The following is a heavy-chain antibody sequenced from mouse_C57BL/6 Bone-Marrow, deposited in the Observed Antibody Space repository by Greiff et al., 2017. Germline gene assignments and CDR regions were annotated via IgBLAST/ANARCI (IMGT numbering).Heavy chain of an antibody. J-gene: IGHJ1*03. V-gene: IGHV14-4*01. CDR1: GFNIKDDY. CDR2: IDPENGDT. D-gene: IGHD1-1*01. Sequence: VQLKQSGAELVRPGASVKLSCTASGFNIKDDYMHWVKQRPEQGLEWIGWIDPENGDTEYASKFQGKATITADTSSNTAYLQLSSLTSEDTAVYYCTFYYYGPYWYFDVWGTGTTVTVSS. CDR3: TFYYYGPYWYFDV.